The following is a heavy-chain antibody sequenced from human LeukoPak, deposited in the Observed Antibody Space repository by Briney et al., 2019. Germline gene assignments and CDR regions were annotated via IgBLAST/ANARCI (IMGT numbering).Heavy chain of an antibody. CDR3: ASTYGDRDPFDH. Sequence: GGSLRLSCAASGFTFSSYAMSWVRQAPGKGLEWVAVISYDGSNKYYADSVKGRFTISRDNSKNTLYLQMNSLRAEDTAVYYCASTYGDRDPFDHWGQGTLVTVSS. V-gene: IGHV3-30-3*01. D-gene: IGHD4-17*01. J-gene: IGHJ4*02. CDR2: ISYDGSNK. CDR1: GFTFSSYA.